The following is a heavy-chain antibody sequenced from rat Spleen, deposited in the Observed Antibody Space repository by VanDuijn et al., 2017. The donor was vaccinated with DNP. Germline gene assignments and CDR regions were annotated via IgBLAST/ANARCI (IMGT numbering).Heavy chain of an antibody. D-gene: IGHD1-1*01. V-gene: IGHV5-27*01. CDR1: GFSFSDYY. CDR3: AIYFYSGDNWFAY. Sequence: EVQLVESGGDFVQPGRSLKLSCAASGFSFSDYYMAWVRQAPTKGLEWVAYITSSGGSTYYPDSVKGRFTISRDNAKNTLYLQMNSLRSEDTATYYCAIYFYSGDNWFAYWGQGTLVTVSS. CDR2: ITSSGGST. J-gene: IGHJ3*01.